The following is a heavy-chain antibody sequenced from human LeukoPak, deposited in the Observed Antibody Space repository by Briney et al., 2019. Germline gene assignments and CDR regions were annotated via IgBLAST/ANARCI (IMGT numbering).Heavy chain of an antibody. CDR2: IIPILGIT. CDR1: GGTFSSYA. V-gene: IGHV1-69*04. J-gene: IGHJ4*02. CDR3: ARDPSGGYVPYFDY. D-gene: IGHD3-16*01. Sequence: SVKVSRKASGGTFSSYAISWVRQAPGQGLEWMGRIIPILGITNYAQKFQGRVTITADKSTSTAYMELSSLRSDDTAVYYCARDPSGGYVPYFDYWGQGTLVTVSS.